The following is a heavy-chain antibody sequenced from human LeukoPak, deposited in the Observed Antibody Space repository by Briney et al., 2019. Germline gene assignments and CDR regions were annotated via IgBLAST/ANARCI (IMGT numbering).Heavy chain of an antibody. CDR1: GFTFNSYW. CDR2: ISTDGSST. Sequence: GGSLRLSCAASGFTFNSYWMHWVRQAPGKGLVWVARISTDGSSTSYADSVKGRFTISRDNAKNTLYLQMNSLRAEDTAVYYCGRAYVVSGYDFGIDYWGQGTLVTVSS. D-gene: IGHD5-12*01. V-gene: IGHV3-74*01. CDR3: GRAYVVSGYDFGIDY. J-gene: IGHJ4*02.